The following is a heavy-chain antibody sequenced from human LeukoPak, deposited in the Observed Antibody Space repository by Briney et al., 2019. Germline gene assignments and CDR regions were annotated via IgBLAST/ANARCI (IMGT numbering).Heavy chain of an antibody. CDR2: IHASGST. D-gene: IGHD1-26*01. Sequence: KTSETLSLTCTVSSDSISSYYWSWIRQPPGKGLEWIGYIHASGSTNQSPSLKSRVTISVDTSKNQFSLKLTSVTAADTAVYYCARGRPVTGSFYFDYWGQGTLVTVSS. V-gene: IGHV4-59*01. J-gene: IGHJ4*02. CDR3: ARGRPVTGSFYFDY. CDR1: SDSISSYY.